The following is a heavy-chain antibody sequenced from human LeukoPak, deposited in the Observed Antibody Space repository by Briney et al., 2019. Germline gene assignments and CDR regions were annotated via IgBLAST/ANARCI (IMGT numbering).Heavy chain of an antibody. J-gene: IGHJ4*02. D-gene: IGHD6-19*01. CDR1: GFTFSSYS. Sequence: PGGSLRLSFAASGFTFSSYSMNWVRQAPGKGLEWVSYFSSSTSTIYYADSVKGRFTISRDNSKNTLYLQMNSLRAEDTAVYYCATRERVGGKGIYSSGRGNYWGQGTLVTVSS. V-gene: IGHV3-48*01. CDR3: ATRERVGGKGIYSSGRGNY. CDR2: FSSSTSTI.